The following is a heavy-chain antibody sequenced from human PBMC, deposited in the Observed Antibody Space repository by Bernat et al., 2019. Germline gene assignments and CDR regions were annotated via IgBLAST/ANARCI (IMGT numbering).Heavy chain of an antibody. V-gene: IGHV3-7*03. CDR3: ARYGGSYFDC. Sequence: DVQLVESGGGLVQPGGSLRLSCAASAFTFSTYWMSWVRQAPGKGLELVANIKQDVSEKYYVDSVKGRFTISRDNAKNSLYLQMNSLTAEDTAVYYCARYGGSYFDCWGQGTLVTVSS. CDR1: AFTFSTYW. CDR2: IKQDVSEK. J-gene: IGHJ4*02. D-gene: IGHD5-12*01.